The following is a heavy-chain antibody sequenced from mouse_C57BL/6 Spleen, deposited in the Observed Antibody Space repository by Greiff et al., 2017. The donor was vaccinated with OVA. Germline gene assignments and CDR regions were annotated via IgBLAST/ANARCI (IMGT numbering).Heavy chain of an antibody. Sequence: ESGPGLVKPSQSLSLTCSVTGYSITSGYYWNWIRQFPGNKLEWMGYISYDGSNNYNPSLKNRISITRDTSKNQFFLKLNSVTTEDTATYYCARGLRNYFDDWGQGTTLTVSS. CDR1: GYSITSGYY. V-gene: IGHV3-6*01. D-gene: IGHD1-1*01. J-gene: IGHJ2*01. CDR2: ISYDGSN. CDR3: ARGLRNYFDD.